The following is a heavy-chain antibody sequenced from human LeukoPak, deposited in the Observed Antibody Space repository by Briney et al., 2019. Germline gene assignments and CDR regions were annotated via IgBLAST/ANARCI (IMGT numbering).Heavy chain of an antibody. V-gene: IGHV1-2*02. CDR1: GYTFTGYY. D-gene: IGHD3-3*01. J-gene: IGHJ4*02. Sequence: ASVKVSCKASGYTFTGYYMHWVRQAPGQGLEWMGWINPNSGGTNYAQKFQGRVTMTTDTSTSTAYMELRSLRSDDTAVYYCARFPIFGVVIGREYYFDYWGQGTLVTVSS. CDR3: ARFPIFGVVIGREYYFDY. CDR2: INPNSGGT.